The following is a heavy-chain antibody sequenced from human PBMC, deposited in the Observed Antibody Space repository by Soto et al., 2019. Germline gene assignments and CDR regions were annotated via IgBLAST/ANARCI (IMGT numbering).Heavy chain of an antibody. V-gene: IGHV3-53*02. CDR1: GFTVNSSY. CDR2: IESGGST. Sequence: EVHLVETGGGVIQRGGSLRLSCNASGFTVNSSYMSWVRQAPGMGLEWVAVIESGGSTHYADSVKGRFTRSRDNSKNMIYLQLDTLRADDTAVYYCAKDLGPLRLLNYYFYGLDVWGQGTTVTVSS. D-gene: IGHD2-15*01. CDR3: AKDLGPLRLLNYYFYGLDV. J-gene: IGHJ6*02.